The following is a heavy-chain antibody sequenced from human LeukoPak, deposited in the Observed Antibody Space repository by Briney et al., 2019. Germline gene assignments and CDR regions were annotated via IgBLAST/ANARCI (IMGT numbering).Heavy chain of an antibody. Sequence: GGSLRLSCAASGFTFSNYNMFWARQAPGKGLEWVSYITSSSNTVHYADSVKGRFTLSRDNAKSSLYLQMNSLRAEDTAIYYCARLLSGWYLADYWGQGSLVTVSS. V-gene: IGHV3-48*01. J-gene: IGHJ4*02. CDR2: ITSSSNTV. D-gene: IGHD6-19*01. CDR1: GFTFSNYN. CDR3: ARLLSGWYLADY.